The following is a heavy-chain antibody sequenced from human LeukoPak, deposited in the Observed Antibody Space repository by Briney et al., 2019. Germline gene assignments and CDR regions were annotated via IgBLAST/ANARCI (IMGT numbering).Heavy chain of an antibody. J-gene: IGHJ2*01. CDR2: ISAYNGNT. CDR3: AGYYGDYVPNWYFDL. Sequence: ASVKVSCKASGYTFTSYGISWVRQAPGQGLEWMGWISAYNGNTNYAQKLQGRVTMTTDTSTSTAYMELRSLRSDDTAVYYCAGYYGDYVPNWYFDLWGRGTLVTVSS. CDR1: GYTFTSYG. D-gene: IGHD4-17*01. V-gene: IGHV1-18*01.